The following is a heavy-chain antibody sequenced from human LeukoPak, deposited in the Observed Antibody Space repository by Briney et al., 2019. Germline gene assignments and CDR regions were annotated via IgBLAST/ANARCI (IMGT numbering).Heavy chain of an antibody. J-gene: IGHJ4*02. Sequence: GGSLRLSCAASGFTFRNYWMSWVRQAPGKGLELVANIKLDGSDKYYVDSVKGRFTISRDNAKNSVYLQMNSLRAEDTAVYYCARVGQWLPDYWGQGTLVTVSS. CDR3: ARVGQWLPDY. CDR2: IKLDGSDK. V-gene: IGHV3-7*01. CDR1: GFTFRNYW. D-gene: IGHD6-19*01.